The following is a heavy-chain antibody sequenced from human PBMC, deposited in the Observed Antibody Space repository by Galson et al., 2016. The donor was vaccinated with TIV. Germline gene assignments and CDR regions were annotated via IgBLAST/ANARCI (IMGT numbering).Heavy chain of an antibody. V-gene: IGHV4-34*01. D-gene: IGHD1-1*01. Sequence: SETLSLTCAVYGGSLSGYYWSRIRQSPGKGLEWIGEINHRGITNYSPSLKSRVAISVDTSKNQFSLKVRSVTAADTAVYYCARYSNDEGDAYGFAYWGQGTLVTVSS. CDR1: GGSLSGYY. CDR3: ARYSNDEGDAYGFAY. J-gene: IGHJ4*02. CDR2: INHRGIT.